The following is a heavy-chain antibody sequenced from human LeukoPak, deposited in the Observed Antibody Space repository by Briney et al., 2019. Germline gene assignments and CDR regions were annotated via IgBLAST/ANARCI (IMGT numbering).Heavy chain of an antibody. V-gene: IGHV4-38-2*02. CDR3: ARNLWFGELSWFDP. CDR2: IYHSGST. CDR1: GYSIGSGYY. D-gene: IGHD3-10*01. Sequence: PSETLSLTCTVSGYSIGSGYYWGWIRQPPGKGLEWIGSIYHSGSTYYNPSLKSRVTISVDTSKNQFSLKLSSVTAADTAVYYCARNLWFGELSWFDPWGQGTLVTVSS. J-gene: IGHJ5*02.